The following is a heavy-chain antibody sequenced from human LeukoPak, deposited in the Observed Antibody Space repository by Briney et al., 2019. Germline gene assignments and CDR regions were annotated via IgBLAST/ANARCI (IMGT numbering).Heavy chain of an antibody. CDR1: GFTVSSSY. Sequence: GGSLRLSCAASGFTVSSSYMSWVRQAPGKGLEWVSVIYSGGSTYYADSVKGRFTISRDNSKNTLYLQMNSLRAEDTAVYYCARDSPYYYDSSGYSSGYDYWGQGTLVTVSS. CDR2: IYSGGST. D-gene: IGHD3-22*01. V-gene: IGHV3-66*01. J-gene: IGHJ4*02. CDR3: ARDSPYYYDSSGYSSGYDY.